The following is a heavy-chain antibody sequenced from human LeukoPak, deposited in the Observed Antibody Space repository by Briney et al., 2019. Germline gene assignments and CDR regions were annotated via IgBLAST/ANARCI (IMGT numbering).Heavy chain of an antibody. V-gene: IGHV3-21*01. CDR1: GFTFSTYS. CDR2: ISSGSDHI. CDR3: ARNDYASSSGYDF. J-gene: IGHJ4*02. Sequence: GGSLRLSCAASGFTFSTYSMNWVRQAPGKGLEWVSSISSGSDHIYYADSVKGRFPISRDNAKHSLYLQMDSLRAEDTAVFFCARNDYASSSGYDFWGQGTLVTGSS. D-gene: IGHD6-6*01.